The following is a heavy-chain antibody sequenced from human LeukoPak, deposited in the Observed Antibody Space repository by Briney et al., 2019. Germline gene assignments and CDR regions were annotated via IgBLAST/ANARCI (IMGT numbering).Heavy chain of an antibody. CDR1: GYTFTGYY. Sequence: ASVKVSCKASGYTFTGYYMHWVRQAPGQGLEWMGWINPNSGGTNYAQKFQGRVTMTRDTSISTAYMELRSLRSDDTAVYYCARISTSCPYDYWGQGTLVTVSS. V-gene: IGHV1-2*02. CDR3: ARISTSCPYDY. D-gene: IGHD2-2*01. J-gene: IGHJ4*02. CDR2: INPNSGGT.